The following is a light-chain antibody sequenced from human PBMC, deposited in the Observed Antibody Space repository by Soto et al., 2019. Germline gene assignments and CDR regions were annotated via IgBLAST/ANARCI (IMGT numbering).Light chain of an antibody. CDR2: GAS. Sequence: EIVMTQSPATLSVSPGERATLSCRASQSVSSNLAWYQQKPGQTPRLLIYGASTRSTGIPARFTGIGSGTAFTLTISSLQSEDFGVYYCQQYNNWPPWTFGQGTKVEIK. J-gene: IGKJ1*01. CDR1: QSVSSN. V-gene: IGKV3-15*01. CDR3: QQYNNWPPWT.